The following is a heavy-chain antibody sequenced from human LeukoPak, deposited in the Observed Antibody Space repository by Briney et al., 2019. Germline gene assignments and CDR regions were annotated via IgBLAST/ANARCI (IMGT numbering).Heavy chain of an antibody. CDR1: GYTFTDYY. CDR2: INPNSGGT. CDR3: ARDEYYYGSGT. V-gene: IGHV1-2*02. D-gene: IGHD3-10*01. Sequence: VKVSCKASGYTFTDYYFHWVRQAPGQGLEWMGWINPNSGGTNYAQKFQGRVTMTRDTSITTAYMELNRLRSDDTAVYYCARDEYYYGSGTWGQGTLVTVSS. J-gene: IGHJ5*02.